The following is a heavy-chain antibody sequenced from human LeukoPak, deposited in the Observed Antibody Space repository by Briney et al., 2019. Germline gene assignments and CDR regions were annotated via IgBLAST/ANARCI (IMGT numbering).Heavy chain of an antibody. D-gene: IGHD6-13*01. CDR3: ARAGPSSSWHQFDY. Sequence: GGSLRLSCAASGFTFSNYLMTWVRQAPGKGLEWVADIKADGSDKYYVDSVKGRFTILRDNAKNSLYLQMNSLRVEDTAVYYCARAGPSSSWHQFDYWGQGTLVTVSS. CDR2: IKADGSDK. J-gene: IGHJ4*02. CDR1: GFTFSNYL. V-gene: IGHV3-7*01.